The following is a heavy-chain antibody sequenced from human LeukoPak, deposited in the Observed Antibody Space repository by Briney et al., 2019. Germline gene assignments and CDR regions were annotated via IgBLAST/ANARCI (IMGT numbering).Heavy chain of an antibody. D-gene: IGHD3-22*01. J-gene: IGHJ4*02. CDR3: ARHSGYHSTMYLDY. Sequence: ASVKVSCKTSGGTFNSYAISWVRQAPGQGLEWMGGITAIFRTTNYAQKFQGRVTITADESMSTVYMELSSLRSEDMAVYYCARHSGYHSTMYLDYWGQGTLVTVSS. CDR1: GGTFNSYA. CDR2: ITAIFRTT. V-gene: IGHV1-69*13.